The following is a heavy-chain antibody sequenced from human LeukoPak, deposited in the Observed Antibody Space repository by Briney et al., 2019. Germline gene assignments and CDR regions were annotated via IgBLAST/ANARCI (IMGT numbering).Heavy chain of an antibody. J-gene: IGHJ6*03. Sequence: GGSLRLSCAASGFTFRTYGMNWVRQAPGKGLEWVSVISGSGSTYYADSVKGRFTISRDNSKNTLYLQMNSLRAEDTAVYYCAKGRRYCSGGSCYSADYYYYMDVWGKGTTVTVSS. V-gene: IGHV3-23*01. CDR2: ISGSGST. CDR3: AKGRRYCSGGSCYSADYYYYMDV. CDR1: GFTFRTYG. D-gene: IGHD2-15*01.